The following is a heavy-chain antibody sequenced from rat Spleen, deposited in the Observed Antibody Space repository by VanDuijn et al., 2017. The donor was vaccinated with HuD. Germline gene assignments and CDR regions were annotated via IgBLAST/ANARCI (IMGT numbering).Heavy chain of an antibody. D-gene: IGHD4-3*01. J-gene: IGHJ2*01. CDR3: AVAGYGY. Sequence: EVQLVESDGGLVQPGRSLKLSCAASGFTFSDFYMAWVRQAPTKGLEWVATISYDGNITYYRDSVKGRFTISRDNAKSTLYLQMDSLRSEDTATYYCAVAGYGYWGQGVMVTVSS. CDR1: GFTFSDFY. CDR2: ISYDGNIT. V-gene: IGHV5-29*01.